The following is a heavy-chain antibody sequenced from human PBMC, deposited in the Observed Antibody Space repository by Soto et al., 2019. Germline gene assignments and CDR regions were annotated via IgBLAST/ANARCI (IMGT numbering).Heavy chain of an antibody. D-gene: IGHD3-16*02. CDR3: ARAHYDYSWGSYRYPDKSFDY. V-gene: IGHV1-69*13. Sequence: ASVKVSCKASGGTFSSYAISWVRQAPGQGLEWMGGIIPIFGTANYAQKFQGRVTITADESTSTAYMELRSLRSEDTAVYYCARAHYDYSWGSYRYPDKSFDYWGQGTLVTVSS. CDR1: GGTFSSYA. J-gene: IGHJ4*02. CDR2: IIPIFGTA.